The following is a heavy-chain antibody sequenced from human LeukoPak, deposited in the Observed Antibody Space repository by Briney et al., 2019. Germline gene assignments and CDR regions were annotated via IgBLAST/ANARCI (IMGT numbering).Heavy chain of an antibody. CDR1: GFTFSSYG. V-gene: IGHV3-30*03. Sequence: GGSLRLSCAASGFTFSSYGMHWVRRAPGKGLEWVAVISYDGSNKYYADSVKGRFTISRDNSKNTLYLQMNSLRAEDTAVYYCATSLLGDYWGQGTLVTVSS. J-gene: IGHJ4*02. CDR3: ATSLLGDY. D-gene: IGHD2-2*01. CDR2: ISYDGSNK.